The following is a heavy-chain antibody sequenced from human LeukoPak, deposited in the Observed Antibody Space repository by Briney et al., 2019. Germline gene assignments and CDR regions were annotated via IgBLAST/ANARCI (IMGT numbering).Heavy chain of an antibody. J-gene: IGHJ5*02. D-gene: IGHD6-6*01. CDR2: INPNGGTT. CDR3: ARDSSRSASWWFDP. CDR1: GYTFIRHW. V-gene: IGHV1-46*01. Sequence: ASVKVSCKASGYTFIRHWMHWVRQAPGQGLEWMGIINPNGGTTVYAQKFQGRVTLTRDMSTSTLYMELSSLRSEDTAVYYCARDSSRSASWWFDPWGQGTLVTVSS.